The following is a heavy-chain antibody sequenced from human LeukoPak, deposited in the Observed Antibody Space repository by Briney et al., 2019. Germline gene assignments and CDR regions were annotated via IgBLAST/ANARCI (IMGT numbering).Heavy chain of an antibody. CDR2: IYYSGST. CDR3: ASGYYDFWSGYYHGFDY. V-gene: IGHV4-59*01. D-gene: IGHD3-3*01. CDR1: GGSISSYY. Sequence: SETLSLTCTVSGGSISSYYWSWIRPPPGKGLEMIGYIYYSGSTNYNPSFKSRVTISVDTSKNQFSLKLSSVTAVDTAVYYCASGYYDFWSGYYHGFDYWGQGTLVTVSS. J-gene: IGHJ4*02.